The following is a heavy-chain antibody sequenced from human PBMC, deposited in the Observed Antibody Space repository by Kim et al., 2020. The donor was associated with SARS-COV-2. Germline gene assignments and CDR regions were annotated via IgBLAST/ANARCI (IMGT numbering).Heavy chain of an antibody. V-gene: IGHV3-23*01. CDR2: IIGSGGTS. CDR3: SKGLVYFSSPFVYCFQ. Sequence: GGSLRLSCAASGFTFSSYSMSWVRQAPGKGLEWVSVIIGSGGTSYYADSVNGLFTISRDFSKNTLYLHINSLSAEYTSFYFCSKGLVYFSSPFVYCFQ. J-gene: IGHJ1*01. D-gene: IGHD2-8*01. CDR1: GFTFSSYS.